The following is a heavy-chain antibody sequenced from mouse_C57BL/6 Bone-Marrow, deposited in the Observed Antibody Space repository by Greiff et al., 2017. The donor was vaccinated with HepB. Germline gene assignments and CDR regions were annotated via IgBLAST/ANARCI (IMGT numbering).Heavy chain of an antibody. J-gene: IGHJ4*01. V-gene: IGHV4-1*01. D-gene: IGHD2-4*01. CDR2: INPDSSTI. Sequence: AAEGVAFSRYWMSWVRRAPGKGLEWIGEINPDSSTINYAPSLKDKFIISRDNAKNTLYLQMSKVRSEDTALYYCARRGLRPYAMDYWGQGTSVTVSS. CDR3: ARRGLRPYAMDY. CDR1: GVAFSRYW.